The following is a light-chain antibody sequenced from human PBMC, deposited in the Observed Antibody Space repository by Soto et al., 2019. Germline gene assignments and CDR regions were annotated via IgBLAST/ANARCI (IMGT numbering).Light chain of an antibody. CDR2: GAS. CDR3: QQYDSSPWT. V-gene: IGKV3-20*01. CDR1: QSVSNSY. J-gene: IGKJ1*01. Sequence: EIVLTQSPGTLSLSPGERATLSCRASQSVSNSYLAWYQQKPGQAPRLLIYGASNRATGIPDRFSGSGSGTDFSLTISRLEPEDFAVYSCQQYDSSPWTFGQGTKVDI.